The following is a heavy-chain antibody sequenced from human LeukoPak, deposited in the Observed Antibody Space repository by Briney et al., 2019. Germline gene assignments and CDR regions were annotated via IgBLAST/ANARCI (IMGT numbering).Heavy chain of an antibody. V-gene: IGHV3-48*02. CDR1: GFTFSSYT. CDR3: AREHSNYHYYYGMDV. Sequence: GGSLRLSCAASGFTFSSYTMNWVRQAPGKGLEWVSYISSSSSTIYYADSVKGRFTISRDNAKNSLYLQMRSLRDEDTAVYYCAREHSNYHYYYGMDVWGQGTTVTVSS. CDR2: ISSSSSTI. D-gene: IGHD4-11*01. J-gene: IGHJ6*02.